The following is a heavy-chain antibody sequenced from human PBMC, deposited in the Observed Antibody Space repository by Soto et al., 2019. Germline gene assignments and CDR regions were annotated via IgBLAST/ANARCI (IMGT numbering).Heavy chain of an antibody. D-gene: IGHD6-19*01. CDR3: ARAPDGWSLNWFDP. CDR1: GGSISSYY. V-gene: IGHV4-59*08. CDR2: IYYSGST. Sequence: PSETLSLTCTVSGGSISSYYWSWIRQPPGKGLEWIGYIYYSGSTNYDPSLKSRVTISVDTSKNQFSLKLSSVTAADTAVYYCARAPDGWSLNWFDPWGQGTLVTVSS. J-gene: IGHJ5*02.